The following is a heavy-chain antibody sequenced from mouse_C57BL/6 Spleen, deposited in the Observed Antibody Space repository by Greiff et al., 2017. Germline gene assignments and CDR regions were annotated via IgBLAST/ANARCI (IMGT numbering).Heavy chain of an antibody. CDR1: GYAFSSSW. D-gene: IGHD3-3*01. Sequence: VQLVESGPELVTPGASVKISCKASGYAFSSSWMNWVKQRPGKGLEWIGRIYPGDGDTNYNGKFKGKATLTANKSSSTAYMQISSLTSEDSAVSFSARAEGRGYFDYWGQGTTLTVSA. CDR2: IYPGDGDT. V-gene: IGHV1-82*01. J-gene: IGHJ2*01. CDR3: ARAEGRGYFDY.